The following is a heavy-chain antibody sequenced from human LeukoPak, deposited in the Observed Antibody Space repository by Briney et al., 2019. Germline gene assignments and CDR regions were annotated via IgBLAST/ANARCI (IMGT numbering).Heavy chain of an antibody. Sequence: SETLSLTCTVSGGSISSYYWSWIRQPPGKGLEWIGYIYYSGSTNYNPSLKSRVTISVDTSKNQFSLKLSSVTAADTAVYYRARGLDIVVVPAARGAFDIWGQGTRVTVSS. D-gene: IGHD2-2*03. CDR1: GGSISSYY. V-gene: IGHV4-59*01. CDR3: ARGLDIVVVPAARGAFDI. J-gene: IGHJ3*02. CDR2: IYYSGST.